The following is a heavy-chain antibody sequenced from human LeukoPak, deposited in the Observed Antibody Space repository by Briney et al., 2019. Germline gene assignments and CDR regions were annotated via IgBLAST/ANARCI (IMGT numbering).Heavy chain of an antibody. D-gene: IGHD6-6*01. CDR2: ISSIRNYI. Sequence: GGSLRLSCAASKFTFSDYSMSWVRQAPGKGLEWVSSISSIRNYIYYADSVKGRFTISRDNSKNTLYLQMNSLRAEDTAVYYCAKAKRGSSTVFDYWGQGTLVTVSS. CDR3: AKAKRGSSTVFDY. J-gene: IGHJ4*02. V-gene: IGHV3-21*04. CDR1: KFTFSDYS.